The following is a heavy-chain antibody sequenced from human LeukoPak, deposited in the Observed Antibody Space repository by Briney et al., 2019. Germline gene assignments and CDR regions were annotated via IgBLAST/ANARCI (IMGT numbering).Heavy chain of an antibody. CDR1: GFTFSNCW. D-gene: IGHD7-27*01. J-gene: IGHJ3*02. Sequence: GGSLRLSCAVSGFTFSNCWMSWVRQAPGKGLEWVANMKQDGSEKYYVDSVKGRFTISRDNAKNSLYLQMNSLRAEDTAVYYCARGGQNWGYGDDAFDIWGQGTMVTVSS. CDR2: MKQDGSEK. CDR3: ARGGQNWGYGDDAFDI. V-gene: IGHV3-7*01.